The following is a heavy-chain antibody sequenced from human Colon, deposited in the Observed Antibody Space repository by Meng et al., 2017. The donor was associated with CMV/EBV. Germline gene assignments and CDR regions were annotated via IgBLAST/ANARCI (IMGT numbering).Heavy chain of an antibody. Sequence: SLRLSCAASGFRFARYAMHCVRQAPGKGMEWVAGITWNSGLRAYAESVKERFSISRDNAKNSVYLQLHSLRPEETALYYCVRDTGTGSYVTGFDHWGQGTLVTVSS. CDR1: GFRFARYA. J-gene: IGHJ4*02. CDR3: VRDTGTGSYVTGFDH. CDR2: ITWNSGLR. D-gene: IGHD1-26*01. V-gene: IGHV3-9*01.